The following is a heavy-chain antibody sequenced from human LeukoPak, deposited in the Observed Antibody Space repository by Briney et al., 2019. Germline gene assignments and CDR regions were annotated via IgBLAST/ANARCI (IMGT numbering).Heavy chain of an antibody. J-gene: IGHJ6*02. D-gene: IGHD3-22*01. CDR3: ARVKGGSSGYYYYYYYGMDV. CDR1: GGSISSSNW. CDR2: IYHSGST. Sequence: SGTLSLTCAVSGGSISSSNWWSWVRQPPGKGLEWIGEIYHSGSTNYNPSLKSRVTISVDKSKNQFSLKLSSVTAADTAVYYCARVKGGSSGYYYYYYYGMDVWGQGTTVTVPS. V-gene: IGHV4-4*02.